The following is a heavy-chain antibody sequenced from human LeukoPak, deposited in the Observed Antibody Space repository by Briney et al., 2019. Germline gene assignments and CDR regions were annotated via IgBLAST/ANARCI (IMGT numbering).Heavy chain of an antibody. Sequence: GASVKVSCKASGYTFTSYGISWVRQAPGQGLEWMGWISAYNGNTNYAQKLQGRVTMTTDTSTSTAYMELRSLRSDDTAVYYCARDGGYCSSTSCYSYWFDPWGRGTLVTVSS. CDR2: ISAYNGNT. J-gene: IGHJ5*02. CDR3: ARDGGYCSSTSCYSYWFDP. CDR1: GYTFTSYG. D-gene: IGHD2-2*02. V-gene: IGHV1-18*01.